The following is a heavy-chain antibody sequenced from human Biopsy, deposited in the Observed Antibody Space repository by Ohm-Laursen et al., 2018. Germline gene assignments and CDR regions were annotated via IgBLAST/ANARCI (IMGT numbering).Heavy chain of an antibody. V-gene: IGHV4-59*08. CDR3: ATTTMDTSGWFGNYFDS. Sequence: GTLSLTCTVSSGSISSYYWSWIRQPPGKGLEWIGYINYRGSTKYNPSLRSRVTMSIDTSRNQFSLKLSSVTAADTAVYYCATTTMDTSGWFGNYFDSWGQGTLVTVSA. CDR2: INYRGST. J-gene: IGHJ4*02. D-gene: IGHD6-19*01. CDR1: SGSISSYY.